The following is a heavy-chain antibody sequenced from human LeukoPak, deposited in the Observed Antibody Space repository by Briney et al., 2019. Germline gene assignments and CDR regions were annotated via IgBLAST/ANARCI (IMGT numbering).Heavy chain of an antibody. Sequence: PGGSLRLSCVASGFTFSDYAMSWVRQTPGKGLEWVSTISASGGATYYSNSVKGRFAIPRDNSKSTLSLQMNSLRAEDTALYYCAKELPTLVYYYMEVWGKGTTVTVSS. V-gene: IGHV3-23*01. D-gene: IGHD3-16*01. CDR2: ISASGGAT. CDR3: AKELPTLVYYYMEV. CDR1: GFTFSDYA. J-gene: IGHJ6*03.